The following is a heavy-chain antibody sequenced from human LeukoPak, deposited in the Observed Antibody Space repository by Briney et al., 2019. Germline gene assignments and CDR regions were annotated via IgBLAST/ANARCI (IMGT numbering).Heavy chain of an antibody. CDR2: IRSKADGYAT. J-gene: IGHJ4*02. Sequence: PGGSLRLSCAASGFTFSGSAMHWVRQASGKGLEWVGRIRSKADGYATAYAASVKGRFTISRDDSKNTAYLQMNSLKTEDTAVYYCTIYGYSYGYGYWGQGTLVTVSS. V-gene: IGHV3-73*01. CDR1: GFTFSGSA. D-gene: IGHD5-18*01. CDR3: TIYGYSYGYGY.